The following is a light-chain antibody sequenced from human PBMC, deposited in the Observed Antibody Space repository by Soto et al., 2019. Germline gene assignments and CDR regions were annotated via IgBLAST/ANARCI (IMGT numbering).Light chain of an antibody. CDR2: WAS. CDR1: QSVLYSSNNKNY. Sequence: DIVLTQSPDSLAVSLGERATINCKSSQSVLYSSNNKNYLAWYQQKPGQPPKLLIYWASSRATGVPVRFSGSGSGVAFTLTISSLEPEDFAVYYCQQRSNWPPITFGQGTRLEIK. J-gene: IGKJ5*01. CDR3: QQRSNWPPIT. V-gene: IGKV4-1*01.